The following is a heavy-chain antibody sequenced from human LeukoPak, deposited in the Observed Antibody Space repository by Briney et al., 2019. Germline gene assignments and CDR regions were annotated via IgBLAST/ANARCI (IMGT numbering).Heavy chain of an antibody. D-gene: IGHD1-26*01. CDR2: ISPDGKYI. V-gene: IGHV3-23*01. CDR3: AKDHPSGSYLYYYYYGMDV. CDR1: GFTFRSTV. J-gene: IGHJ6*02. Sequence: PGGSLRLSCAASGFTFRSTVMTWVRQAPGKGLEWVSTISPDGKYIYYADSLRGRFTMSRDNSKNTLYLQMNSLRAEDTAVYYCAKDHPSGSYLYYYYYGMDVWGQGTTVTVSS.